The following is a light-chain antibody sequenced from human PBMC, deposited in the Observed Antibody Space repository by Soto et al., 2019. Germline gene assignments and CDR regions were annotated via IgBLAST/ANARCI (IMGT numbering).Light chain of an antibody. CDR2: AAS. J-gene: IGKJ4*01. Sequence: SRFAQFSFSLSSSVGDRVTLTFLASQGISNFLAWYKQKPGKAPKLLIYAASTLQSGVPSRFSGSGSGTDFTLTISSLQPEDFATYYCQQLESYPSTFGGGTKVDIK. CDR1: QGISNF. V-gene: IGKV1-9*01. CDR3: QQLESYPST.